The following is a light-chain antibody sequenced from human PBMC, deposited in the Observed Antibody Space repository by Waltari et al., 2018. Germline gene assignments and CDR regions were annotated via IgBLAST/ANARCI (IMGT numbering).Light chain of an antibody. CDR2: EVS. CDR1: TSAVGGYAY. J-gene: IGLJ3*02. V-gene: IGLV2-14*01. Sequence: QSALTQPASVSGSPGQSITISCTGTTSAVGGYAYVPWHQQHPGKAPKLIIFEVSYRPSGVSKRFSGSKSGNTASLTISGLQPDDEADYYCSSYTSTTDLVFGGGTKVTVL. CDR3: SSYTSTTDLV.